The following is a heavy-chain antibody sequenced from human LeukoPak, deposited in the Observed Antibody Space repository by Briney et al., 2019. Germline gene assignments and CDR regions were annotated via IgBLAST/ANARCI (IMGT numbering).Heavy chain of an antibody. V-gene: IGHV3-23*01. CDR3: AKAPMEDSWYIHFDY. J-gene: IGHJ4*02. D-gene: IGHD6-13*01. Sequence: GGSLRLSCAASGFTFSSYAMSWVRQAPGKGLEWVSAITNSGDNTYYADSMKGRFTISRDNSKNTLYLQINSLRAEDTAIYYCAKAPMEDSWYIHFDYWGQGTLVTVSS. CDR1: GFTFSSYA. CDR2: ITNSGDNT.